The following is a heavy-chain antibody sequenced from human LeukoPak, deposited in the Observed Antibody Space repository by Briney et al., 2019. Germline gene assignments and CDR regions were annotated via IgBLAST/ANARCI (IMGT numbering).Heavy chain of an antibody. CDR1: GFTFSSYA. J-gene: IGHJ5*02. CDR3: ARDSLGWNWFDP. V-gene: IGHV3-30-3*01. Sequence: GRSLRLPCAASGFTFSSYAMHWVRQAPGKGLEWVAVISYDGSNKYYADSVKGRFTISRDNSKNTLYLQMNSLRAEDTAVYYCARDSLGWNWFDPWGQGTLVTVSS. CDR2: ISYDGSNK.